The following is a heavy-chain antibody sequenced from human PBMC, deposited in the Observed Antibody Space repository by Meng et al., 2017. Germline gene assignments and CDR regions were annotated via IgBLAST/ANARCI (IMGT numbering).Heavy chain of an antibody. J-gene: IGHJ4*02. CDR2: INTNTGNP. V-gene: IGHV7-4-1*02. D-gene: IGHD3-9*01. CDR3: ARDGQYYDILTGYRHFDY. CDR1: GYTFTSYA. Sequence: ASVKVSCKASGYTFTSYAMNWVRQAPGQGLEWMGWINTNTGNPTYAQGFTGRFVFSLDASVSTAYLQISSLKAEDTAVYYCARDGQYYDILTGYRHFDYWGQGTLVTVSS.